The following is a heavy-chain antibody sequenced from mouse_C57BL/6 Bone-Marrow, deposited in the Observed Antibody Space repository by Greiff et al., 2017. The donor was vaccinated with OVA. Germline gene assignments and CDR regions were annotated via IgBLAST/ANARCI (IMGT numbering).Heavy chain of an antibody. CDR1: GYAFTNYL. V-gene: IGHV1-54*01. CDR2: INPGSGGT. Sequence: VKLQESGAELVRPGTSVKVSCKASGYAFTNYLIEWVKQRPGQGLEWIGVINPGSGGTNYNEKFKGKATLTADKSSSTAYMQLSSLTSEDSAVYFCARRPAWFAYWGQGTLVTVSA. CDR3: ARRPAWFAY. J-gene: IGHJ3*01.